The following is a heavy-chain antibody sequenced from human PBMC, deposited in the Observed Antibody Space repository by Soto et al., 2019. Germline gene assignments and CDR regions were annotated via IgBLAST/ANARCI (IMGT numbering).Heavy chain of an antibody. J-gene: IGHJ6*02. CDR3: ASFDVVVPAARDGHYYYGMDV. CDR1: GFTFSSYA. V-gene: IGHV3-30-3*01. D-gene: IGHD2-2*01. Sequence: QVQLVETGGRVVQPGRSLRLSCAASGFTFSSYAMHWVRQAPGKGLEWVAGISYDGSNKYYADSVKARFTISRDNSQNTVYLQMNSLRAEDTAVYYCASFDVVVPAARDGHYYYGMDVWGQGTTVTVSS. CDR2: ISYDGSNK.